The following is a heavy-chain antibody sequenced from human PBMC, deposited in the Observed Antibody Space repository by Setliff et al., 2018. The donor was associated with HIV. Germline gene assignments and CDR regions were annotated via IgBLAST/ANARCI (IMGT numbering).Heavy chain of an antibody. J-gene: IGHJ6*02. V-gene: IGHV1-69*05. CDR2: ITPIFGIV. CDR1: GGSFSSYA. CDR3: ASPPRGYSFHYGLDV. D-gene: IGHD6-25*01. Sequence: ASVKVSCKVSGGSFSSYAITWVRQAPGQGLEWLGGITPIFGIVTYAQRIQDRVTITTDESTSAAYMELSSLRSEDTAVYYCASPPRGYSFHYGLDVWGQGTTVTVS.